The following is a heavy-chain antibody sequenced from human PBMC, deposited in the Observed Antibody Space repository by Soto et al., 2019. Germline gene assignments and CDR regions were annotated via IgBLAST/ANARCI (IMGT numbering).Heavy chain of an antibody. J-gene: IGHJ6*03. V-gene: IGHV6-1*01. D-gene: IGHD4-4*01. Sequence: QVQLQESGPGLVKPSQTLSLTCAISGDSVSSNSAAWNWIRLSPSRGLEWLARTYYRSRWYNDYAVSVRSRIPVNPDSSQNQFPLQLSSVTSEDTAVYSCAVTTSHQWYYMDVWGKGTTVTVSS. CDR1: GDSVSSNSAA. CDR2: TYYRSRWYN. CDR3: AVTTSHQWYYMDV.